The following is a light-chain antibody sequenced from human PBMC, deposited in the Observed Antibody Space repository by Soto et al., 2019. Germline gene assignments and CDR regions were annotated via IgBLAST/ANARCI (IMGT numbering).Light chain of an antibody. CDR2: EVT. Sequence: QSVLTQPASASGSPGQSVTISCTGTSSDVGGYDYVSWYQQHPGKAPKLMIYEVTKRPSGVPDRFSGSKSGNTASLTVSGLQAEDGADYYCSSYAGSNTFVFGTGTKVT. CDR3: SSYAGSNTFV. J-gene: IGLJ1*01. V-gene: IGLV2-8*01. CDR1: SSDVGGYDY.